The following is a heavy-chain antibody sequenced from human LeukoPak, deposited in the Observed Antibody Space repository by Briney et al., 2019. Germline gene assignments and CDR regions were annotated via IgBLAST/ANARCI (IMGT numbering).Heavy chain of an antibody. CDR1: GGSISSYY. Sequence: SETLSLTCTVSGGSISSYYWSWVRQPPGKGLEWIGCIHYSGSTNYNPSLKSRLTISVDTSKNQFSLKLSSVTAADTAVYYCARVRDRSSYFYDLDYWGQGTLVTVSS. V-gene: IGHV4-59*01. CDR2: IHYSGST. J-gene: IGHJ4*02. CDR3: ARVRDRSSYFYDLDY. D-gene: IGHD3-22*01.